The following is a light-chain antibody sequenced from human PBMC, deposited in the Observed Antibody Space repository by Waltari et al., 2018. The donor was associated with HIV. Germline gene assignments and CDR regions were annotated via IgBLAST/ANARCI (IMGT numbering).Light chain of an antibody. CDR3: SSYTTTNTVV. J-gene: IGLJ2*01. V-gene: IGLV2-14*03. CDR2: DVD. CDR1: SRDISTYNF. Sequence: QSALTQPASVSGSPGQSIPISCSGTSRDISTYNFVSWYQKHPDKAPKLLIYDVDTRPSVGPRRFAGAKSGDTASLTISAIQADDEAEYFCSSYTTTNTVVFGGGTKVSVL.